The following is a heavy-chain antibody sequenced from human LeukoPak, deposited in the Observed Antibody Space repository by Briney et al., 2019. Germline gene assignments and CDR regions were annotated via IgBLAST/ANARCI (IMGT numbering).Heavy chain of an antibody. V-gene: IGHV3-33*01. Sequence: GGPLRLSCAASGFTFSSYGMHWLRQAPGKGLEWVAVIWYDGSNKYYADSVKGRFTISRDNSKNTLYLQMNSLRAEDTAVYYCARDRRSGSSWYVDYWGQGTLVTVSS. CDR3: ARDRRSGSSWYVDY. CDR2: IWYDGSNK. J-gene: IGHJ4*02. CDR1: GFTFSSYG. D-gene: IGHD6-13*01.